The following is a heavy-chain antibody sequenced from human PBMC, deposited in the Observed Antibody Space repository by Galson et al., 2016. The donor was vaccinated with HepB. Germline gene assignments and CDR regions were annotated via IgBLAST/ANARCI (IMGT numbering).Heavy chain of an antibody. CDR1: GGSISTTNY. V-gene: IGHV4-4*02. Sequence: SETLSLTCTVSGGSISTTNYWSWVRQPPGKGLEWVGEIYDRGTSTYNPSLKSRLAISVDKSTTQVSLKMTSVTAADRAVYFCGRGSSSRIASWGQGVRVTVSS. CDR3: GRGSSSRIAS. CDR2: IYDRGTS. J-gene: IGHJ4*02. D-gene: IGHD6-19*01.